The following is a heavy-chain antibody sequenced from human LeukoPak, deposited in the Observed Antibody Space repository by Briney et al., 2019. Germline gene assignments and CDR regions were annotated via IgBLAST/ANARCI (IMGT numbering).Heavy chain of an antibody. V-gene: IGHV1-18*01. CDR1: GGTFSSYA. CDR2: ISAYNGNT. Sequence: ASVKVSCKASGGTFSSYAISWVRQAPGQGLEWMGWISAYNGNTNYAQKLQGRVTMTTDTSTSTAYMELRSLRSDDTAVYYCARDFKDIVVVPAAYDAFDIWGQGTMVTVSS. CDR3: ARDFKDIVVVPAAYDAFDI. D-gene: IGHD2-2*01. J-gene: IGHJ3*02.